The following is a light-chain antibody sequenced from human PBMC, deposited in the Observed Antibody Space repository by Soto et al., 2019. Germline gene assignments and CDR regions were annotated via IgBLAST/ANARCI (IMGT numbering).Light chain of an antibody. CDR1: QSISSSF. V-gene: IGKV3-20*01. J-gene: IGKJ1*01. CDR2: GAS. Sequence: ETPLTQSPVTLSLSTGYGATLSCRSSQSISSSFLAWYQQKPGQAPRLLIYGASSRATGIPARFSGSGSGTEFTLTVSSLEPEDFAVYYCQQYGSSPGTFGHGTNVDI. CDR3: QQYGSSPGT.